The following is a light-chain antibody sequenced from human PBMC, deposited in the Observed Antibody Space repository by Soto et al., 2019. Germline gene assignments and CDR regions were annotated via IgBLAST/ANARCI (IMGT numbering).Light chain of an antibody. CDR3: QQSYSSPPIP. V-gene: IGKV1-39*01. J-gene: IGKJ5*01. CDR2: DAS. CDR1: QTISSY. Sequence: DLQMTQSPSSLSASLGDRITITCRASQTISSYLNWYQQKPGKAPKFQTHDASSLQTGSPSRFSGCESATHFTLTICRLQPEDFPTYYGQQSYSSPPIPLGQGTRLDMK.